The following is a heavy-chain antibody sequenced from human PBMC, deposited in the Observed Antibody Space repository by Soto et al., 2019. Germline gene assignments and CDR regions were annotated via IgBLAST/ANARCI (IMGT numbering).Heavy chain of an antibody. V-gene: IGHV4-4*02. Sequence: QVQLQESGPGLVKPSGTLSLTCAVSGDSISSDKWWSWVRQPPGKGLEWIGEIYHSGRTNCNPSLKSRVNKSVEKSKNPFLLELNSMTAADTAVYYCARGGDWKFDYWGQGSLVTVSS. J-gene: IGHJ4*02. CDR2: IYHSGRT. D-gene: IGHD2-21*02. CDR1: GDSISSDKW. CDR3: ARGGDWKFDY.